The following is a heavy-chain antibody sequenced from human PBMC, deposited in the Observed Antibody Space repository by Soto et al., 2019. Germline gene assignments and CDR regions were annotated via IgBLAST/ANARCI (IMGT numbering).Heavy chain of an antibody. Sequence: EVQLLESGGGLVQPGGSLTVSCAASGFTFGAHPMSWVRLAPGKGLEWVSTISGYGGSTYYPDSLKGRFIISRDNSKNTLYLQINTLRAEDTAIYFCAKQRTTVTTSFGYGGQGTLVTVSS. V-gene: IGHV3-23*01. CDR3: AKQRTTVTTSFGY. CDR1: GFTFGAHP. J-gene: IGHJ4*02. CDR2: ISGYGGST. D-gene: IGHD4-17*01.